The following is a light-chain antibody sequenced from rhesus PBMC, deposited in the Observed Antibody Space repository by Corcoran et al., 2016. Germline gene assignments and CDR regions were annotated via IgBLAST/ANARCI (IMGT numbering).Light chain of an antibody. CDR3: QHCYGTPYS. CDR2: KAS. Sequence: IQMTQSPSSLSASVGDRVTITCQASQSLSNYLNWYQQKPGKIPILLIYKASTLQSGVPSRFSGSGSGTDYTFTISSLQPEDVATYYCQHCYGTPYSFGQGTKVEIK. CDR1: QSLSNY. V-gene: IGKV1-74*01. J-gene: IGKJ2*01.